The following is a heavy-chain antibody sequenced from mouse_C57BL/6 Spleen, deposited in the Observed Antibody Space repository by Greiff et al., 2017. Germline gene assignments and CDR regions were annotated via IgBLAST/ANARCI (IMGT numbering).Heavy chain of an antibody. CDR2: ISSGGDYI. J-gene: IGHJ1*03. D-gene: IGHD1-1*01. Sequence: EVMLVESGEGLVKPGGSLKLSCAASGFTFSSYAMSWVRQTPETRLAWVAYISSGGDYIYYADTVKGRFTISRDNARNTLYLQMSSLKSEDTAMYYCTREGGSTRYFDVWGTGTTVTVSS. V-gene: IGHV5-9-1*02. CDR3: TREGGSTRYFDV. CDR1: GFTFSSYA.